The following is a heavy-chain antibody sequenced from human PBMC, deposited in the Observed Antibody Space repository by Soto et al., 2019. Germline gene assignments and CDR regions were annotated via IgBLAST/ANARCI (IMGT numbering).Heavy chain of an antibody. CDR2: ISYDGSNK. CDR1: GFTFSSYG. Sequence: QVQLVESGGGVVQPGRSLRLSCAASGFTFSSYGMHWVRQAPGKGLEWVAVISYDGSNKYYADSVKGRFTISRDNSKNTLYLQMNSLRAEDTAVYYCAKDNFYYFDYWGQGTLVTVSS. V-gene: IGHV3-30*18. D-gene: IGHD1-20*01. CDR3: AKDNFYYFDY. J-gene: IGHJ4*02.